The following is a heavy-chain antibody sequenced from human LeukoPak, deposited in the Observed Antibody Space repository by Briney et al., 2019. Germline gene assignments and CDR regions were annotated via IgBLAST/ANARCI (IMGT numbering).Heavy chain of an antibody. J-gene: IGHJ4*02. CDR2: ISSSNSLI. V-gene: IGHV3-21*01. CDR3: VRSGSNSWYADY. Sequence: GGSLRLSGAASGFTFSSYSMNWVLQAPGKGLEWVSSISSSNSLIYYADSLKGRFTISRDNAKNSLYLQMNSLRAEDTAVYYCVRSGSNSWYADYWGQGTLVTVSS. D-gene: IGHD6-13*01. CDR1: GFTFSSYS.